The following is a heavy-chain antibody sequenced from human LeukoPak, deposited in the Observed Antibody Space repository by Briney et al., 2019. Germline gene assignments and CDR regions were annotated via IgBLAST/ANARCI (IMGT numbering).Heavy chain of an antibody. Sequence: GGSLRLSCAASGFTFSSYAMHWVRQAPGKGLEWVAVISYDGSNKYYADSVKGRFTISRDNSKNTLYLQMNSLRAEDTAVYYCARGRFGELFKPQDAFDIWGRGTMVTVSS. CDR3: ARGRFGELFKPQDAFDI. V-gene: IGHV3-30*04. J-gene: IGHJ3*02. CDR2: ISYDGSNK. D-gene: IGHD3-10*01. CDR1: GFTFSSYA.